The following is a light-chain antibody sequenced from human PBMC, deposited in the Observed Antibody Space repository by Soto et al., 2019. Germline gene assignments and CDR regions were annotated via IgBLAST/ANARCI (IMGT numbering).Light chain of an antibody. CDR2: DVS. Sequence: QSALTQPASVSGSHGQSSAISCTGTSSDVGGYNYVSWYQQHPGKAPKLIIYDVSNRPSGVSNPFSGSKSGNTASLTISGLQPEDEADYYCSSYTTSNTRQIVFGTGTKVTVL. CDR1: SSDVGGYNY. V-gene: IGLV2-14*03. J-gene: IGLJ1*01. CDR3: SSYTTSNTRQIV.